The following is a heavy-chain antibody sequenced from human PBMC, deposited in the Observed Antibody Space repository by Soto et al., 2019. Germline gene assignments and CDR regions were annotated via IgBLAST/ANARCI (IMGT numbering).Heavy chain of an antibody. Sequence: EVQLVESGGGLVEPGGSLRLSCAASGFTFTNAWLNWVRQAPGKGLEWVGRIKSKNDGGTTDYAAPVKRRFTISRDDSENTVYLQMNSLKTEDTAVYYCAADLPNWGAYAFDYWGQGTLVTVSS. CDR2: IKSKNDGGTT. D-gene: IGHD7-27*01. J-gene: IGHJ4*02. CDR3: AADLPNWGAYAFDY. CDR1: GFTFTNAW. V-gene: IGHV3-15*07.